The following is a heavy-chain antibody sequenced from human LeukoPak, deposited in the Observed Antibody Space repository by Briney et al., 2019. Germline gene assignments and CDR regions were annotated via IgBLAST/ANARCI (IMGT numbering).Heavy chain of an antibody. Sequence: GRSLRLSCAASGFIFSNYAMHWVRQAPGKGLEWVAVISFDGTNKYYADSVKGRFTISRDNSKNTLYLQMNSLRAEDTAVYHCARGVGYSSGWYLGHFDYWGQGTLVTVSS. V-gene: IGHV3-30-3*01. CDR1: GFIFSNYA. CDR3: ARGVGYSSGWYLGHFDY. D-gene: IGHD6-19*01. J-gene: IGHJ4*02. CDR2: ISFDGTNK.